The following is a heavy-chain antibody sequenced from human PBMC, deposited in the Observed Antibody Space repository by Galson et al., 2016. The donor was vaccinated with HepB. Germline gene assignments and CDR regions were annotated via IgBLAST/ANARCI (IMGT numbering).Heavy chain of an antibody. CDR1: GFTFRTYA. CDR2: ISRDGDVK. V-gene: IGHV3-30*14. J-gene: IGHJ3*02. Sequence: SLRLSCAASGFTFRTYAVHWVRQAPGKGPEWVAVISRDGDVKHYTDSVKGRFTISRDNSRNTLYLQMSSLRSDDTAIYFCAVRTGYTWDVDAFNIWGQGTVVTVSS. D-gene: IGHD6-13*01. CDR3: AVRTGYTWDVDAFNI.